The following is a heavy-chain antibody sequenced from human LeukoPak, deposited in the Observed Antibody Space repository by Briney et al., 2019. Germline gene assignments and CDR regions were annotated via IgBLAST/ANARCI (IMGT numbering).Heavy chain of an antibody. CDR2: IYSGGST. Sequence: PGGSLRLSCAASGFTVSSNYMSWVRQAPGKGLEWVSVIYSGGSTYYADSVKGRFTISRDNSKNTLYLQMNSLRAEDTAVYYCAKGGGSTSQYYFDCWGQGTLVTVSS. J-gene: IGHJ4*02. D-gene: IGHD2-2*01. CDR1: GFTVSSNY. CDR3: AKGGGSTSQYYFDC. V-gene: IGHV3-66*01.